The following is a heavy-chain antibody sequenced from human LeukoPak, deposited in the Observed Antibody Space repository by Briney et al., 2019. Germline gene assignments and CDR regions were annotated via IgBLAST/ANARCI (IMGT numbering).Heavy chain of an antibody. J-gene: IGHJ5*02. Sequence: SETLSLTCTVSRGSISSSSHYWVWIRQPPGKGLEWIGTIYYSWTTYYNPSLKSRVIISVDTSKNQFSLRLTSVTAADTAMYSCARSYFTVFGVYNWFDPWGQGTLVTVSS. V-gene: IGHV4-39*01. D-gene: IGHD3-3*01. CDR2: IYYSWTT. CDR3: ARSYFTVFGVYNWFDP. CDR1: RGSISSSSHY.